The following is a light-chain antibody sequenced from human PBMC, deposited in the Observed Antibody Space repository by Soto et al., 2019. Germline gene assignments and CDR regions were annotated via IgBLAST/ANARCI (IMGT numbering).Light chain of an antibody. CDR1: SSNIGAGYD. V-gene: IGLV1-40*01. CDR3: QSYDSSLSGVV. J-gene: IGLJ2*01. Sequence: QSVLTQPPSVSGAPGQRVTISCTGSSSNIGAGYDIHWYQQVPGTAPKLLIYGNNNRPSGVPDRFSGSKSGTSASLAITGLRAEDEADYYCQSYDSSLSGVVFGGGTKLTVL. CDR2: GNN.